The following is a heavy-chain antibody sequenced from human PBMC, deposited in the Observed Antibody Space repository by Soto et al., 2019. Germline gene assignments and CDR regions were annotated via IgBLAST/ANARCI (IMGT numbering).Heavy chain of an antibody. J-gene: IGHJ4*02. Sequence: SETLSLTCTVSGGSMSNYYWSWIRQPAGKGLEWIGRIYTTGSTHYNPSLKSRVTLSIDMSKNQFSLKLNSVTAADTAVYYCARELPSIYEILTGHFDHWGQGTPVPVSS. V-gene: IGHV4-4*07. CDR3: ARELPSIYEILTGHFDH. CDR2: IYTTGST. D-gene: IGHD3-9*01. CDR1: GGSMSNYY.